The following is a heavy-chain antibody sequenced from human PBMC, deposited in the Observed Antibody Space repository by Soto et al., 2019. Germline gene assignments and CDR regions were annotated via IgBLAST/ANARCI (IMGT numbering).Heavy chain of an antibody. D-gene: IGHD3-22*01. J-gene: IGHJ4*02. CDR3: AKSPGMYYYDSSGYYHYDY. CDR1: GFTFSTYA. CDR2: ISSRASTI. Sequence: PGGSLRLSCAASGFTFSTYAMAWVRQAPGKGLEWVSYISSRASTIFYADSVKGRFTISRDNSKNTLYLQMNSLRAEDTAVYYCAKSPGMYYYDSSGYYHYDYWGQGPLVTVSS. V-gene: IGHV3-23*01.